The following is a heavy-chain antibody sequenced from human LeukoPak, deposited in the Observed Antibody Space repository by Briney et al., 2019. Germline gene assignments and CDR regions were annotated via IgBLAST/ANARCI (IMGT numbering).Heavy chain of an antibody. D-gene: IGHD1-26*01. CDR3: ARSSGSQGDFDY. J-gene: IGHJ4*02. CDR2: IYTSGST. V-gene: IGHV4-59*10. Sequence: SETLSLTCAVYGGSFSGYYWSWIRQPAGKGLEWIGRIYTSGSTNYNPSLKSRVTMSVDTSKNQFSLKLSSVTAADTAVYYCARSSGSQGDFDYWGQGTLVTVSS. CDR1: GGSFSGYY.